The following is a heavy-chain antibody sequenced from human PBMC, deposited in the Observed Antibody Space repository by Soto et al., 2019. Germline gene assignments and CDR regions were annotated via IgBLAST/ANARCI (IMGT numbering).Heavy chain of an antibody. CDR2: ISYDGSNK. CDR3: AKDRFSSDGDYFFVGCADY. D-gene: IGHD4-17*01. V-gene: IGHV3-30*18. CDR1: GLTFCSYG. J-gene: IGHJ4*02. Sequence: HGGSLRLCCAASGLTFCSYGMHWVRQAPGKGLEWVAVISYDGSNKYYADSVKGRFTISRDNSKNTLYLQMNSLRAEDTAVYYCAKDRFSSDGDYFFVGCADYWGQGTLVTVSS.